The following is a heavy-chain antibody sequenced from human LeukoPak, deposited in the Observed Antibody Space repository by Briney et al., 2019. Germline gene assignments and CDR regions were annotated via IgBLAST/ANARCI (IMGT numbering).Heavy chain of an antibody. V-gene: IGHV3-23*01. J-gene: IGHJ4*02. CDR3: ARDSGYSSSWAPFDY. Sequence: GGSLRLSCAASGFTFSSYAMSWVRQAPGKGLEWVSAISGSGGSTYYADSVKGRFTISRDNAKNSLYLQMNSLRAEDTAAYYCARDSGYSSSWAPFDYWGQGTLVTVSS. D-gene: IGHD6-13*01. CDR2: ISGSGGST. CDR1: GFTFSSYA.